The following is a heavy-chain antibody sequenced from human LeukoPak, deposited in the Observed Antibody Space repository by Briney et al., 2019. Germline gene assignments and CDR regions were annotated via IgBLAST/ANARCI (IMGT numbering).Heavy chain of an antibody. CDR2: IRYDGNKE. CDR3: AKDDPFFDY. V-gene: IGHV3-30*02. Sequence: PGGSLRLSCAASRFTFSTYGMHWVRQAPGKGLEWVAFIRYDGNKENYADSVKGRFTISGDNSKNTVYLQMDSLRTEDTAVYYCAKDDPFFDYWGQGTLVTVSS. CDR1: RFTFSTYG. J-gene: IGHJ4*02.